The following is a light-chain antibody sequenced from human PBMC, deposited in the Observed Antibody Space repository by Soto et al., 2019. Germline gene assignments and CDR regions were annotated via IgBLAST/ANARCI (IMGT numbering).Light chain of an antibody. Sequence: DIQMTQSPSSLSASVGDRVTITCQASQDIGNYLNWYQQKPGTAPTLLIYDASNLEIGVPSRFSGSRSGTHFTFTINTLQPEDFATYYCQQYDNFPLTFGGGTKVDIK. CDR1: QDIGNY. J-gene: IGKJ4*01. CDR3: QQYDNFPLT. CDR2: DAS. V-gene: IGKV1-33*01.